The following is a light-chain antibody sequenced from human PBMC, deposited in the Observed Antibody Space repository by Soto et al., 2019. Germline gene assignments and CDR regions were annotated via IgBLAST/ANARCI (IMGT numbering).Light chain of an antibody. Sequence: QSALTQPASVSGSPGQSITISCTGSGRDIGAYDYVSWYQQHPGKAPKLLIYGVKNRPSGVSYRFSGSKSGNTASLTISGLQAEDEADYYCSSYTSSSTPYVFGTGTKLTVL. J-gene: IGLJ1*01. CDR3: SSYTSSSTPYV. CDR1: GRDIGAYDY. CDR2: GVK. V-gene: IGLV2-14*01.